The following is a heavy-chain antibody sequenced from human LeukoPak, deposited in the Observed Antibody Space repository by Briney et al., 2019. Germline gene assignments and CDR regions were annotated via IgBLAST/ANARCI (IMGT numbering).Heavy chain of an antibody. Sequence: GASVKVSCKASGGTFSSYAISWVRQAPGQGLEWMGGIIPIFGTANYAQKFQGRVTITADESTSTVYMELSSVRSEDTAVYYCALSGDRLYYYYYGMDVWGQGTTVTVSS. CDR1: GGTFSSYA. V-gene: IGHV1-69*13. D-gene: IGHD1-26*01. J-gene: IGHJ6*02. CDR2: IIPIFGTA. CDR3: ALSGDRLYYYYYGMDV.